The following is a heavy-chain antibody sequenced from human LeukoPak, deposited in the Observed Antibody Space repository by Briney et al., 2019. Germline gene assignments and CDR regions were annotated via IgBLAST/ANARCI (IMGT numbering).Heavy chain of an antibody. J-gene: IGHJ4*02. CDR1: GFTFSSYA. D-gene: IGHD3-22*01. CDR3: AKASLVTEYCYDTRGHDS. CDR2: ISGSGGST. V-gene: IGHV3-23*01. Sequence: GGSLRLSCAASGFTFSSYAMSWVRQAPGKGLEWVSAISGSGGSTYYADSVKGRFTISRDNSKNTLYLQMNSLRVEDTAVYFCAKASLVTEYCYDTRGHDSWGQGTLVTVSS.